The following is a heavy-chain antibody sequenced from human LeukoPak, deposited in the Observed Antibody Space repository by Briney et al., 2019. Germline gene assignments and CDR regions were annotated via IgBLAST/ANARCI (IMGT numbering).Heavy chain of an antibody. CDR3: ARDPSYCSSTSCYAPPRYYYYGMDV. CDR2: ISAYNGNT. CDR1: GYTFTSYG. J-gene: IGHJ6*02. V-gene: IGHV1-18*01. Sequence: ASVKVSCKASGYTFTSYGISWVRQAPGQGLEWMGWISAYNGNTNYAQKLQGRVTMTTDTSTSTAYMELRSLRSDDTAVYYCARDPSYCSSTSCYAPPRYYYYGMDVWGQGTTVTVSS. D-gene: IGHD2-2*01.